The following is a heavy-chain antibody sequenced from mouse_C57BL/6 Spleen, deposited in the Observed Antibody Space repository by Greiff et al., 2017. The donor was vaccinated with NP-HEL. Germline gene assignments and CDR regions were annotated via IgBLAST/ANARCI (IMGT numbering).Heavy chain of an antibody. J-gene: IGHJ1*03. CDR2: IYPGDGDT. D-gene: IGHD1-1*01. CDR3: ARRDYYGSSYGYFDV. V-gene: IGHV1-80*01. Sequence: VQLQESGAELVKPGASVKISCKASGYAFSSYWMNWVKQRPGKGLEWIGQIYPGDGDTNYNGKFKGKATLTADKSSSTAYMQLSSLTSEDSAVYFGARRDYYGSSYGYFDVWGTGTTVTVSS. CDR1: GYAFSSYW.